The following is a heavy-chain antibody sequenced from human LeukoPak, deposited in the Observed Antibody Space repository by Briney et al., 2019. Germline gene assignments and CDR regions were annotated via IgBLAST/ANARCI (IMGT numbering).Heavy chain of an antibody. J-gene: IGHJ5*02. V-gene: IGHV4-4*02. Sequence: SGTLSLTCGVSGYSISSNHWWEWVRQPPGKGLEWIGEIYHDGTTKYSASLKSRATISLDKFKNQFSLKLSSVTAADTAVYYCARGYVLGIEQWLARFDPWGQGTLVTVSS. CDR3: ARGYVLGIEQWLARFDP. CDR2: IYHDGTT. D-gene: IGHD6-19*01. CDR1: GYSISSNHW.